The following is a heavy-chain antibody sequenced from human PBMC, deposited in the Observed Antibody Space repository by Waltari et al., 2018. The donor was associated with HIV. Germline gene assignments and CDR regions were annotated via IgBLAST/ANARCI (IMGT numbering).Heavy chain of an antibody. CDR2: FKSNTDGATT. V-gene: IGHV3-15*07. J-gene: IGHJ4*02. CDR1: GFTFSNAW. D-gene: IGHD2-21*01. CDR3: TTERPRAVVETPFEH. Sequence: EVELVESGGGLVKPGGSLTLSCATSGFTFSNAWMAWVRQAPGKGLEWVGRFKSNTDGATTDYAAPVKGRFTISRDYLINTLYLQMNSLKTEDTAVYFCTTERPRAVVETPFEHWGQGTLVTVSS.